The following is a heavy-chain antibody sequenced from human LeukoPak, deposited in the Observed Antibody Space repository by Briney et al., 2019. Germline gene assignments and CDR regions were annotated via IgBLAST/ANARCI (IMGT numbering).Heavy chain of an antibody. V-gene: IGHV1-2*02. CDR3: ARGTVVTPSYFDY. Sequence: GASVTVSCMASGYTFTVYYMHWVREAPGQGLEWMGWINPNSGGTNYAQKFQGRVTMTRDTSISTAYMELSRLRSDDTAVYYCARGTVVTPSYFDYWGQGTLVTVSS. D-gene: IGHD4-23*01. J-gene: IGHJ4*02. CDR1: GYTFTVYY. CDR2: INPNSGGT.